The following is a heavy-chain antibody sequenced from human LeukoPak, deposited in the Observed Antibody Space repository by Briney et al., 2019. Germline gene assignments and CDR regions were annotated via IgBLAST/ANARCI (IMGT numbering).Heavy chain of an antibody. D-gene: IGHD6-19*01. Sequence: PSETLSLTCTVSGGSISSGSYYWSWIRQPAGKGLEWIGRIYTSGSTNYNPSLKSRVTISVDTSKNQFSLKLSSVTAADTAVYYCAVAVAAGYFDYWGQGTLVTVSS. V-gene: IGHV4-61*02. CDR3: AVAVAAGYFDY. J-gene: IGHJ4*02. CDR1: GGSISSGSYY. CDR2: IYTSGST.